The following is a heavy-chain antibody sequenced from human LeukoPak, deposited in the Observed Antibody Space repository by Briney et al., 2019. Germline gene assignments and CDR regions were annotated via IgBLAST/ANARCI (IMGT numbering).Heavy chain of an antibody. V-gene: IGHV3-21*04. CDR2: ISTSSSYI. D-gene: IGHD3-22*01. CDR1: GFTFSSYS. J-gene: IGHJ3*02. Sequence: PGGSLRLSCAASGFTFSSYSMNWVRQAPGKWLEWVSSISTSSSYIYYADSVKGRFTISRDNAKNSLYLQMNSLRAEDMALYYCAKDYSSGYYRYDAFDIWGQGTMVTVSS. CDR3: AKDYSSGYYRYDAFDI.